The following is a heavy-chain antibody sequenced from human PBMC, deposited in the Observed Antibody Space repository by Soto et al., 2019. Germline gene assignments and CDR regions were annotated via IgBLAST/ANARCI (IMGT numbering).Heavy chain of an antibody. J-gene: IGHJ6*02. V-gene: IGHV3-33*01. CDR2: IWYDGSNK. D-gene: IGHD3-22*01. CDR1: GFSFHSYG. Sequence: QVQLVESGGGVVQPGRSLRLSCAASGFSFHSYGMHWIRQSPGMGLEWVAVIWYDGSNKYYADSVKGRFTISRDNSKNTVSLQINSLRAEDTAVYYCARDLLEYDSSGYFYGYYYGMDVWGQGTTVTVSS. CDR3: ARDLLEYDSSGYFYGYYYGMDV.